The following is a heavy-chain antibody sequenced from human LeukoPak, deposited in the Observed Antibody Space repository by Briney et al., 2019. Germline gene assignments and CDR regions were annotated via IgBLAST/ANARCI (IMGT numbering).Heavy chain of an antibody. CDR3: ARAPTALSSGWTPLDP. Sequence: ASVKVSCKASGGTFSSYAISWVRQAPGQGLEWMGGIIPIFGTANYAQKSQGRVTITADESTSTAYMELSSLRSEDTAVYYCARAPTALSSGWTPLDPWGQGTLVTVSS. CDR1: GGTFSSYA. D-gene: IGHD6-19*01. J-gene: IGHJ5*02. CDR2: IIPIFGTA. V-gene: IGHV1-69*13.